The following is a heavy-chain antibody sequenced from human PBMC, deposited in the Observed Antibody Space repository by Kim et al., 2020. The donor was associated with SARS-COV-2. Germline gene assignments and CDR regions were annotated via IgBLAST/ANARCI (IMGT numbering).Heavy chain of an antibody. CDR3: VAWEGIPH. D-gene: IGHD1-26*01. J-gene: IGHJ1*01. V-gene: IGHV3-7*01. CDR1: GFTFSNCW. Sequence: GGSLRLSCAASGFTFSNCWMSWIRQAPGKGLEWVAHINADGSAQFYVDSVRGRFTISRDNAKNSLYLQMNSPRVEDTALYYCVAWEGIPHWGQGTLVTVS. CDR2: INADGSAQ.